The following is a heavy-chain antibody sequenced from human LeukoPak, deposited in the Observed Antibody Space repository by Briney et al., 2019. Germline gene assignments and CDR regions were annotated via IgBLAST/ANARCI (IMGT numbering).Heavy chain of an antibody. D-gene: IGHD1-26*01. CDR3: GRQGYTASYYFLDF. J-gene: IGHJ4*02. CDR1: SRSIYSYY. V-gene: IGHV4-4*07. CDR2: LYTTGEP. Sequence: ASDTLSLMYTVSSRSIYSYYWGGLAQPPGRALEYFGRLYTTGEPQYNPSLKSRDHISIDTSTHQFSLNLMSMPAGHAAVYYCGRQGYTASYYFLDFWSQGTLVAVS.